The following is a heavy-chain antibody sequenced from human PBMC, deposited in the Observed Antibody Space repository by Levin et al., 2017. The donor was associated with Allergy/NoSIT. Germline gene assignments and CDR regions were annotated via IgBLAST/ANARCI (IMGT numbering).Heavy chain of an antibody. D-gene: IGHD2-2*01. J-gene: IGHJ4*02. CDR2: INHSGST. CDR3: ARGGRYCSSTSCLGMFDY. V-gene: IGHV4-34*01. Sequence: SETLSLTCAVYGGSFSGYYWSWIRQPPGKGLEWIGEINHSGSTNYNPSLKSRVTISVDTSKNQFSLKLSSVTAADTAVYYCARGGRYCSSTSCLGMFDYWGQGTLVTVSS. CDR1: GGSFSGYY.